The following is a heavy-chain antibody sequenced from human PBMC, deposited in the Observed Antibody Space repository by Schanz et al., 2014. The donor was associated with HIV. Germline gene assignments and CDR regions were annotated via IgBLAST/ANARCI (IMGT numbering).Heavy chain of an antibody. CDR2: INHSGNT. CDR1: GGSFRGFY. CDR3: GRGTRYERDYVGPRSDGMDV. V-gene: IGHV4-34*01. J-gene: IGHJ6*02. D-gene: IGHD4-17*01. Sequence: QVLLHQWGAGLLKPSETLSLTCAVYGGSFRGFYWNWIRQAPGKGLEWIGEINHSGNTYKKPSLKSRVTISVDTSKTQSSLNLTSVTAADTAVYFCGRGTRYERDYVGPRSDGMDVWGQGTTVIVSS.